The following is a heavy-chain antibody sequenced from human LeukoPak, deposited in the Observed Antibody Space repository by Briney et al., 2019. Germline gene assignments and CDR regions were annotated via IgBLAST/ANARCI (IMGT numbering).Heavy chain of an antibody. V-gene: IGHV4-34*01. CDR1: GGSFSGYY. CDR2: INHSGST. Sequence: SETLSLTCAVYGGSFSGYYWSWIRQPPGKGLEWIGEINHSGSTNYNPSLESRVTISVDTSKNQFSLKLSSVTAADTAVYYCARGGGNHDYVWGGYRHNGIDYWGQGTLVTVSS. D-gene: IGHD3-16*02. J-gene: IGHJ4*02. CDR3: ARGGGNHDYVWGGYRHNGIDY.